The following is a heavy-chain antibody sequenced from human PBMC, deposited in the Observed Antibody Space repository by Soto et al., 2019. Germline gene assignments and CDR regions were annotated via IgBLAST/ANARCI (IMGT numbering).Heavy chain of an antibody. CDR2: LNSAGSTI. D-gene: IGHD3-10*01. CDR1: WCTRGAHG. J-gene: IGHJ6*01. CDR3: RRDRGANGDYG. V-gene: IGHV3-74*01. Sequence: GLFQRVRCAVSWCTRGAHGVRWVRTAPGKGPEWLSRLNSAGSTIDYADSVKGRFTISRDNAKNTVYLQMNSLRVEETAVYYCRRDRGANGDYG.